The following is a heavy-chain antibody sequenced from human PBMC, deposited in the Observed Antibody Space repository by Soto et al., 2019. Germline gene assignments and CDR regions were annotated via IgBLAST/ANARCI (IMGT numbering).Heavy chain of an antibody. CDR1: GFTFSSYS. CDR2: ISSSSSYI. Sequence: GGSLRLSCAASGFTFSSYSMNWVRQAPGKGLEWVSSISSSSSYIYYADSVKGRFTISRDNAKNSLYLQMNSLRAEDTAVYYCARTYSSSSMVRYYYMDVWGKGTTVTVSS. D-gene: IGHD6-6*01. J-gene: IGHJ6*03. V-gene: IGHV3-21*01. CDR3: ARTYSSSSMVRYYYMDV.